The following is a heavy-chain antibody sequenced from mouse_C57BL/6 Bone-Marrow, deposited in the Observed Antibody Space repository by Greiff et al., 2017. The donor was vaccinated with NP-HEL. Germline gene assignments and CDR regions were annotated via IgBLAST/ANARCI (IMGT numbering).Heavy chain of an antibody. J-gene: IGHJ2*01. Sequence: VQLKQSGAELVRPGASVKLSCTASGFNIKDDYMHWVKQRPEQGLEWIGWIDPENGDTEYASKFQGKATITADTSSNTAYLQLSSLTSEDTAVYYCTTDHYYGSSFDYWGQGTTLTVSS. V-gene: IGHV14-4*01. CDR1: GFNIKDDY. CDR2: IDPENGDT. D-gene: IGHD1-1*01. CDR3: TTDHYYGSSFDY.